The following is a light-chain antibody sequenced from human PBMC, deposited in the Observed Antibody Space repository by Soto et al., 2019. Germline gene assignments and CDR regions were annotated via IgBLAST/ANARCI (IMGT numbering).Light chain of an antibody. CDR1: QSVGSY. CDR3: QQLNVNPPLT. J-gene: IGKJ4*01. CDR2: AAS. Sequence: DIQMTQSPSSLSASVGDRVTITCRASQSVGSYLSWYQQRPGKAPMLLIYAASSLQSGVPSRFRGSGSGTEFTLTISSLQPEDFATYFCQQLNVNPPLTFGGGTKVDIK. V-gene: IGKV1-17*01.